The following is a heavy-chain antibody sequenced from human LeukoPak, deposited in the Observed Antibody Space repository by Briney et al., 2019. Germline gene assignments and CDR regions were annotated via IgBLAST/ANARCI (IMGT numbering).Heavy chain of an antibody. V-gene: IGHV1-18*01. CDR3: ARSGVAGVTGGWGPDY. D-gene: IGHD1-1*01. Sequence: ASVKVSCKASGYSFHTYGLTWVRQAPGQGPEWVGWVSAHNGDTNYAQKFRGRVTMTTDTSTSTAYMELRSLRSDDTAVYYCARSGVAGVTGGWGPDYWGQGTLVTVSS. CDR1: GYSFHTYG. CDR2: VSAHNGDT. J-gene: IGHJ4*02.